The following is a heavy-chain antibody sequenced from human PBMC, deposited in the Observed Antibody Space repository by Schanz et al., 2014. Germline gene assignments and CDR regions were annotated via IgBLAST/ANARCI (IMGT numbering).Heavy chain of an antibody. V-gene: IGHV1-69*04. J-gene: IGHJ4*02. CDR2: ISPLLGVA. D-gene: IGHD2-15*01. CDR3: ATCSGGTCHAKPVLDN. Sequence: QVPLVRFGAEVKEPGSSVKVSCKTAFFPSFPFFFTWVRQAPGQGPQWMGRISPLLGVANYAQEFQGRLTITADTSTSTAYMELSSLRSEDTAVYYCATCSGGTCHAKPVLDNWGQGTLVTVSS. CDR1: FFPSFPFF.